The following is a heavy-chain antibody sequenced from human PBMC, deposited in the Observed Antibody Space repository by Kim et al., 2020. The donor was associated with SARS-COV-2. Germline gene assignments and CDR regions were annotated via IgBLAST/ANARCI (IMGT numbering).Heavy chain of an antibody. V-gene: IGHV3-53*01. J-gene: IGHJ3*02. D-gene: IGHD2-2*01. CDR2: IYSGGST. Sequence: GGSLRLSCAASGFTVSSNYMSWVRQAPGKGLEWVSVIYSGGSTYYADSVKGRFTISRDNSKNTLYLQMNSLRAEDTAVYYCARGIVVVPAARGDAFDIWGQGTMVTVSS. CDR3: ARGIVVVPAARGDAFDI. CDR1: GFTVSSNY.